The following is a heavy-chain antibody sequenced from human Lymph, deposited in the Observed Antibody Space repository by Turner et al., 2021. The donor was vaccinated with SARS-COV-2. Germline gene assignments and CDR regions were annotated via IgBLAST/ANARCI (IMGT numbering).Heavy chain of an antibody. CDR1: GGTFSTYV. Sequence: VQLVQSGAEVKKPGSSVKVSCKASGGTFSTYVISWVRQAPGHGLECIGGIIPILGIANYAQKFQGRVTITAYKSTSTAYMELSSLRSEDTAVYHCARRHSGNYDAFDIWGQGTMVTVSS. CDR3: ARRHSGNYDAFDI. J-gene: IGHJ3*02. D-gene: IGHD1-26*01. CDR2: IIPILGIA. V-gene: IGHV1-69*10.